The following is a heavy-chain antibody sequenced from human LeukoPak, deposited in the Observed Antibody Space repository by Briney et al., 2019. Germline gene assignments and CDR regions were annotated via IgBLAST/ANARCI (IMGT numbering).Heavy chain of an antibody. Sequence: PSEALSLTCAVYGGSFSGYYWSWIRQPPGKGLEWIGEINHSGSTNYNPSLKSRVTISVDTSKNQFSLKLSSVTAADTAVYYCAKDRRPNSYSSSWLDYWGQGTLITVSS. J-gene: IGHJ4*02. V-gene: IGHV4-34*01. CDR2: INHSGST. D-gene: IGHD6-13*01. CDR1: GGSFSGYY. CDR3: AKDRRPNSYSSSWLDY.